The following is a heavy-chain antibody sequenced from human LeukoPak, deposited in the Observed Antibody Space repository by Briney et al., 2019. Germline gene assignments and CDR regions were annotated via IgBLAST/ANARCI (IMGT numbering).Heavy chain of an antibody. CDR3: ARDLRVVITGSFDS. CDR2: INWNGDST. V-gene: IGHV3-20*04. CDR1: GFSFDDYG. D-gene: IGHD3-22*01. J-gene: IGHJ4*02. Sequence: GGSLRLSCAASGFSFDDYGLTWVRQAPGKGLEWVSSINWNGDSTDYADSVKGRFTISRDNAKNSLYLQMNSLRAEDTALYYCARDLRVVITGSFDSWGQGTLVTVSS.